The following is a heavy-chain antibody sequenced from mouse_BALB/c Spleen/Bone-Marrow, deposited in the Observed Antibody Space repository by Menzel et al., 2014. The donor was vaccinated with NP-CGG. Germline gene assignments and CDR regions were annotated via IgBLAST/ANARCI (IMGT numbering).Heavy chain of an antibody. J-gene: IGHJ4*01. V-gene: IGHV1-67*01. CDR3: ARGIRYPYAMDY. Sequence: LVESGPELVRPGVSVKISCKGSGYTFTDYVMHWVKQSHAKSLEWIGVISTYYGNTNYNQKFKGKATMTVDKSSSTAYMELARLTSEDSAIYYCARGIRYPYAMDYWGQGTSVTVSS. CDR1: GYTFTDYV. D-gene: IGHD2-14*01. CDR2: ISTYYGNT.